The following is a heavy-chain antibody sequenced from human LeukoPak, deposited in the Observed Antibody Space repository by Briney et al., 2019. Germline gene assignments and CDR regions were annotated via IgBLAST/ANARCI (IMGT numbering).Heavy chain of an antibody. Sequence: SETLSLTCTVSGGSISTYYWTWIRQPPGKGLEWLGYIYYNGNSKYNPSLKSRVTISVATSKNQFSLKMNSVTAADTAVYYCARRLAVNPQYYFDFWGQGALVTVSS. CDR3: ARRLAVNPQYYFDF. CDR1: GGSISTYY. J-gene: IGHJ4*02. CDR2: IYYNGNS. D-gene: IGHD3-9*01. V-gene: IGHV4-59*08.